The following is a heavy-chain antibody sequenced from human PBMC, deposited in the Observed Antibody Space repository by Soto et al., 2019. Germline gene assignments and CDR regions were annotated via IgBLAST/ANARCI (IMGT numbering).Heavy chain of an antibody. J-gene: IGHJ4*02. V-gene: IGHV3-33*01. Sequence: PVGSLRLSCAASGFTFSSYGMHWVRQAPGKGLEWVAVIWYDGSNKYYADSVRGRFTISRDNSKNTLYLQMNSLRAEDTAVYYCARDPWSIARYYFDYWGQGTLVTVSS. CDR3: ARDPWSIARYYFDY. CDR1: GFTFSSYG. CDR2: IWYDGSNK. D-gene: IGHD6-6*01.